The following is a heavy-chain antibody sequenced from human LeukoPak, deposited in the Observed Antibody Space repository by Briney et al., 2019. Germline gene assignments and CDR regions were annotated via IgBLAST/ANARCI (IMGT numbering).Heavy chain of an antibody. V-gene: IGHV4-4*02. Sequence: SETLSLTCAVSGGSISSSNWWNWVRQTPGKGLEWIGEIYHRGNTHYNPSLKSRVTISVDTSKNQFSLKLSSVTAADTAVYYCARDRRWDYYFDYWGQGTLVTVSS. CDR3: ARDRRWDYYFDY. CDR2: IYHRGNT. J-gene: IGHJ4*02. CDR1: GGSISSSNW. D-gene: IGHD1-26*01.